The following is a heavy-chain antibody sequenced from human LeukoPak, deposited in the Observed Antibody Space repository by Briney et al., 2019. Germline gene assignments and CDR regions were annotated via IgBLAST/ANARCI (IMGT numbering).Heavy chain of an antibody. CDR2: IWYDGSNK. J-gene: IGHJ5*02. CDR3: ARSPRRSLNWFDP. CDR1: GFTFSSYG. Sequence: GGSLRLSCAASGFTFSSYGMHWVRQAPGKGLEWVAFIWYDGSNKYYADSVKGRFTISRDNSKNTLYPQMNSLRAEDTAVYYCARSPRRSLNWFDPWGQGTLVTVSS. V-gene: IGHV3-33*01.